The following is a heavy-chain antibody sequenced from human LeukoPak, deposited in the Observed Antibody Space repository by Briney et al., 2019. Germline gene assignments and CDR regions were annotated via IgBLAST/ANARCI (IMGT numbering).Heavy chain of an antibody. V-gene: IGHV3-9*02. CDR3: AKGHYYGSGSLDY. CDR1: GFTSDDYA. Sequence: PGRSLRLSCAASGFTSDDYAMHWVRQAPGKGLEWVSGISWNSGSIGYADSVKGRFTISRDNSKNTLYVQMNSLRAEDTAVYYCAKGHYYGSGSLDYWGQGTLVTVSS. J-gene: IGHJ4*02. CDR2: ISWNSGSI. D-gene: IGHD3-10*01.